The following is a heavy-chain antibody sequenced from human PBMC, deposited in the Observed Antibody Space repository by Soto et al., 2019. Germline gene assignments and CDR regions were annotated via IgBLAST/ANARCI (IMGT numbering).Heavy chain of an antibody. CDR3: ARDHPEMATVVWFDP. Sequence: GASVKVSCKASGGTFSSYAISWVRQAPGQGLEWMGGIIPIFGTANYAQKFQGRVTITADESTSTAYMELSSLRSEDTAVYYCARDHPEMATVVWFDPWGQGTLVTVSS. J-gene: IGHJ5*02. CDR1: GGTFSSYA. D-gene: IGHD4-17*01. CDR2: IIPIFGTA. V-gene: IGHV1-69*13.